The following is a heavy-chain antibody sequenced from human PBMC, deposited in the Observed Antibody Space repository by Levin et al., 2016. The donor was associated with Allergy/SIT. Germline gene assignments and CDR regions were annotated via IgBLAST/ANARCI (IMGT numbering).Heavy chain of an antibody. V-gene: IGHV3-20*03. D-gene: IGHD1-26*01. CDR3: ARVPYPGSFGPTWYYFDY. J-gene: IGHJ4*02. CDR2: INWNGGST. Sequence: VRQAPGKGLEWVSGINWNGGSTGYADSVKGRFTISRDNAKNSLYLQMNSLRAEDTALYYCARVPYPGSFGPTWYYFDYWGQGTLVTVSS.